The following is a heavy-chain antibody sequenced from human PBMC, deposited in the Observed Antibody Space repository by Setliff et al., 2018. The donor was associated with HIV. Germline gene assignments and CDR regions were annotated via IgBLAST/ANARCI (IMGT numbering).Heavy chain of an antibody. J-gene: IGHJ4*02. CDR1: GYTFTSYA. Sequence: ASVKVSCKASGYTFTSYAMNWVRQAPGQGLEWMGWINTNTGNPTYAQGFTGRFVFSLDTSVSTAYLQISSLKAEDTAVYYCARDPPSYDFWSGSHFDYWGQGTLVTVSS. D-gene: IGHD3-3*01. CDR3: ARDPPSYDFWSGSHFDY. CDR2: INTNTGNP. V-gene: IGHV7-4-1*02.